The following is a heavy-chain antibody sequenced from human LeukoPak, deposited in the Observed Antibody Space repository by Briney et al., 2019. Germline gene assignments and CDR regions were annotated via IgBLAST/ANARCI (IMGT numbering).Heavy chain of an antibody. CDR1: GFTVSTNY. V-gene: IGHV3-53*01. J-gene: IGHJ4*02. CDR3: ARSITIFGVLDY. D-gene: IGHD3-3*01. Sequence: GGSLRLSCAASGFTVSTNYMSWVRQAPGKGLEWVSVIYSGGSTYYADSVKGRFTISRDNSKNTLYLQMNSLRAEDTAVYYCARSITIFGVLDYWGQGTLVTVSS. CDR2: IYSGGST.